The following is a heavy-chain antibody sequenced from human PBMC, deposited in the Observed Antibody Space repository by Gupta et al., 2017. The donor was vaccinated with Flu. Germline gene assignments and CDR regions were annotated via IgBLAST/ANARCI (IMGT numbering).Heavy chain of an antibody. CDR3: ARDLSMDV. V-gene: IGHV3-66*02. CDR2: IYSGGST. J-gene: IGHJ6*02. CDR1: GFTVSSNH. Sequence: EVQLVESGGGLVQPGGSLSLSCAASGFTVSSNHMSWVRQAPGKGLEWVSVIYSGGSTYYADSVKGRFTISRDNSKNTLYLQMNSLRAEDTAVYYCARDLSMDVWGQGTTVTVSS.